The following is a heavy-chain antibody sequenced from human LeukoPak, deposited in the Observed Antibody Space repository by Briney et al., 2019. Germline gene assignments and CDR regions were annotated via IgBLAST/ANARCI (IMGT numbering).Heavy chain of an antibody. CDR2: ISSSGGTT. Sequence: GGSLGLSCAASGFTFSSYAMSWVRQAPGKGLEWVSAISSSGGTTYYADSVKGRFTISRDNSKITLYLQMNSLRAEDTAVYYCAKRGDYVEDYWGQGILVTVSS. J-gene: IGHJ4*02. V-gene: IGHV3-23*01. CDR1: GFTFSSYA. CDR3: AKRGDYVEDY. D-gene: IGHD4-17*01.